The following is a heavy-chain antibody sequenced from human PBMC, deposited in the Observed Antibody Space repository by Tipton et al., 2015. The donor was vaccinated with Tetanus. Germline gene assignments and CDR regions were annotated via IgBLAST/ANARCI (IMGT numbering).Heavy chain of an antibody. V-gene: IGHV4-39*01. D-gene: IGHD3-10*01. CDR3: ARHESLVGGSYDC. Sequence: TLSLTCTVSGGSISSGNYYWGWIRQPPGKGLEWIGSLYFSGRTYYSPPLKSRVTISVDTSNNQFSLKLTSVTAADSAVYYCARHESLVGGSYDCWGQGTLVTVSS. CDR2: LYFSGRT. J-gene: IGHJ4*02. CDR1: GGSISSGNYY.